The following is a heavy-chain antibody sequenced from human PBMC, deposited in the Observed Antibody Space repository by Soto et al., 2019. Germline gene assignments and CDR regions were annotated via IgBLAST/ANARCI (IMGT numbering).Heavy chain of an antibody. CDR1: GFSLSTSGVG. J-gene: IGHJ4*02. CDR2: IYRDDDK. Sequence: SGPTLVNPTQTLTLTCTFSGFSLSTSGVGVGWIRQPPGKAMEWLALIYRDDDKRYNPSLKSRLTITKDTSKNQVVLTMTIMDPVDTATYYFAHLYYYDSSGYYPFDYWGQGTLVTVSS. CDR3: AHLYYYDSSGYYPFDY. V-gene: IGHV2-5*02. D-gene: IGHD3-22*01.